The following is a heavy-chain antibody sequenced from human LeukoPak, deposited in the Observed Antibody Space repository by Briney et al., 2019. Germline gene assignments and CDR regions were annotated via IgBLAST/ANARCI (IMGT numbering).Heavy chain of an antibody. D-gene: IGHD3-3*01. Sequence: SETLSLTCAVYGGSFSGYYGSWIRQPPGKGLEWIGEINHSGSTNYNPSLKSRVTISVDTSKNQFSLKLSSVTAADTAVYYCARSEYYDFWSGLRWWFDPWGQGTLVTVSS. CDR1: GGSFSGYY. CDR3: ARSEYYDFWSGLRWWFDP. CDR2: INHSGST. V-gene: IGHV4-34*01. J-gene: IGHJ5*02.